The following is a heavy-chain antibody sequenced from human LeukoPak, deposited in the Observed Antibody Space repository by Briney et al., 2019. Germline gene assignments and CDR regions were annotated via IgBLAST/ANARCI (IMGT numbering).Heavy chain of an antibody. CDR2: ISAYNGNT. CDR1: GYTFSSYG. V-gene: IGHV1-18*01. Sequence: ASVKVSCKASGYTFSSYGISWVRQAPGPGLEWMGWISAYNGNTNYAQKVQGRVTMTTDTSTSTAYMELRSLRSGDTAVYYCARDSLHSDLVLPFDYWGQGTLVTVSS. CDR3: ARDSLHSDLVLPFDY. J-gene: IGHJ4*02. D-gene: IGHD1-26*01.